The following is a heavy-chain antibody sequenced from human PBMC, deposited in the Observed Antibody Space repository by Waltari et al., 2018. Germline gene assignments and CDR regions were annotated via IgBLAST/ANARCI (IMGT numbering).Heavy chain of an antibody. CDR1: GGTFSSYA. D-gene: IGHD3-10*01. J-gene: IGHJ6*02. CDR2: IIPIFGTA. V-gene: IGHV1-69*13. CDR3: ARAQPYYYGSGSYYSNYYGMDV. Sequence: QVQLVQSGAEVKKPGSSVKVSCKASGGTFSSYALSWVRQAPGQGLEWMGGIIPIFGTANYAQKFQGRVTITADESTSTAYMELSSLRSEDTAVYYCARAQPYYYGSGSYYSNYYGMDVWGQGTTVTASS.